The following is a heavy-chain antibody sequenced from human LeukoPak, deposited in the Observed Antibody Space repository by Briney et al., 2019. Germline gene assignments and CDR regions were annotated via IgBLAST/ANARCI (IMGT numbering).Heavy chain of an antibody. J-gene: IGHJ6*02. D-gene: IGHD1/OR15-1a*01. CDR3: ARDGGEELEHNYYYYGMDV. Sequence: GGSLRLSCAASGFTFSGFWMTWVRQAPGKGLAWVANIKQDGSDKHYVDSVEGRFTISRDNAKNSLYLLMNSLRAEDTAVYYCARDGGEELEHNYYYYGMDVWGQGTTVTVSS. V-gene: IGHV3-7*03. CDR2: IKQDGSDK. CDR1: GFTFSGFW.